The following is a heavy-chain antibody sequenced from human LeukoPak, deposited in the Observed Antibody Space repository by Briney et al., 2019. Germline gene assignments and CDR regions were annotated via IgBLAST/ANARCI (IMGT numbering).Heavy chain of an antibody. CDR3: ARQRSAAGMGNWFDP. CDR1: GYSFTSYW. Sequence: GESLKISCKGSGYSFTSYWIGWVRQMSGKGLEWMGIIYPGDCVARYSTSFQGQVTISADKSISTAYLQWSSLKASDTAMYYCARQRSAAGMGNWFDPWGQGTLVTVSS. V-gene: IGHV5-51*01. D-gene: IGHD6-13*01. CDR2: IYPGDCVA. J-gene: IGHJ5*02.